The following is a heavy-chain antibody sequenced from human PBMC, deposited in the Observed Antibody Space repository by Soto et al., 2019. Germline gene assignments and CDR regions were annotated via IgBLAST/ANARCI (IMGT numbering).Heavy chain of an antibody. Sequence: PGGSLRLSCAASGFTFSRYGMHWVREAPGKGLEWVAVISYDGSNKYYADSVKGRFTISRDNSKNTLHLQMNSLRAEDTAVYYCAKPTAKGEYYFDYWGQGTLVTVSS. CDR1: GFTFSRYG. V-gene: IGHV3-30*18. D-gene: IGHD3-10*01. CDR2: ISYDGSNK. CDR3: AKPTAKGEYYFDY. J-gene: IGHJ4*02.